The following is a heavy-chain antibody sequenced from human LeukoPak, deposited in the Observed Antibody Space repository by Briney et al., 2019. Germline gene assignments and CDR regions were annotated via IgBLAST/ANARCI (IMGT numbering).Heavy chain of an antibody. Sequence: PGGSLRLSCAASGFTFSSYAMSWVRQAPGKGLEWVSAISGSGGSTYYADSVKGRFTISRDNSKNTLYLQMNSLRAEDTAVYYCAREEDYYDSSGLYSYYFDYWGQGTLVTVSS. CDR1: GFTFSSYA. J-gene: IGHJ4*02. CDR3: AREEDYYDSSGLYSYYFDY. V-gene: IGHV3-23*01. D-gene: IGHD3-22*01. CDR2: ISGSGGST.